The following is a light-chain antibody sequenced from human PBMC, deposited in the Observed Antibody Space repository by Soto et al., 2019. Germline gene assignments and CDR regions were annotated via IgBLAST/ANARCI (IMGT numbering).Light chain of an antibody. Sequence: TLSLSPGERATLSCRASQSVSSSYLAWYQQKPGQAPRLLIYGASSRATGIPDRFSGSGSATDFTLTISRLEPEDFAVYYCQQYSSSPLTFGGGTKVDIK. CDR1: QSVSSSY. J-gene: IGKJ4*01. CDR2: GAS. CDR3: QQYSSSPLT. V-gene: IGKV3-20*01.